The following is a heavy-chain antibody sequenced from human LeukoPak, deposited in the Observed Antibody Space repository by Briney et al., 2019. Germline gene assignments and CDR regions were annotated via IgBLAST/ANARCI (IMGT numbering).Heavy chain of an antibody. CDR1: DGSISSYY. CDR2: IYYSGST. Sequence: TTSETLSLTCTVSDGSISSYYWSWIRQPPGKGLEWIGYIYYSGSTNYNPSLKSRVTISVDTSKNQFSLKLSSVTAADTAVYYCARLRFGANSYYIDYWGQGTLVTASS. D-gene: IGHD5-12*01. CDR3: ARLRFGANSYYIDY. J-gene: IGHJ4*02. V-gene: IGHV4-59*08.